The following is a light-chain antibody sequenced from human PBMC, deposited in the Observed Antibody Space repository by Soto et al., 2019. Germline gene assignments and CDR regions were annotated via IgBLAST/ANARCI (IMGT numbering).Light chain of an antibody. CDR1: QSISSW. J-gene: IGKJ1*01. V-gene: IGKV1-5*01. CDR3: QQYNSYSWT. CDR2: DAS. Sequence: DIQMTQSPSTLSASVGDRVTITCRASQSISSWLAWYQQKPGKAHKLLIYDASSLESGVPSRFSGSGSGTEFTLTISSLQPDDFATYYCQQYNSYSWTFDQGTKVEIK.